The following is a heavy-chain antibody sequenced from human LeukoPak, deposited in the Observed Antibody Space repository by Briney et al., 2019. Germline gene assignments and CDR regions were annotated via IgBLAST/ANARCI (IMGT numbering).Heavy chain of an antibody. Sequence: GGSLRLSCAASGFTFSSYAMHWVRQAPGKGLERVAVISYDGSNKYYAGSVKGRFTISRDNAKNSLYLQMNSLRAGDTAVYYCARSDGSGSSDYWGQGTLVTVSS. CDR1: GFTFSSYA. CDR3: ARSDGSGSSDY. D-gene: IGHD3-10*01. CDR2: ISYDGSNK. V-gene: IGHV3-30*14. J-gene: IGHJ4*02.